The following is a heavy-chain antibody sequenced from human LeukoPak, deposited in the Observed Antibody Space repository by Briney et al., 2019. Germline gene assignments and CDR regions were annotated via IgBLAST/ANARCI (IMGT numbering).Heavy chain of an antibody. Sequence: VASVKVSCKASGYTFTGYYMHWVRQAPGQGLEWMGRINPNSGGTNYAQKFQGRVTMTRDTSISTAYMELSRLRSDDTAVYYCARGRSSSSWYGGWFDPWGQGTLVTASS. CDR1: GYTFTGYY. V-gene: IGHV1-2*06. D-gene: IGHD6-13*01. J-gene: IGHJ5*02. CDR2: INPNSGGT. CDR3: ARGRSSSSWYGGWFDP.